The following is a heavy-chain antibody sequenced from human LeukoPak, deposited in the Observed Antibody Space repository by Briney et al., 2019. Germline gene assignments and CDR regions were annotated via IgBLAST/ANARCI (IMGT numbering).Heavy chain of an antibody. J-gene: IGHJ4*02. D-gene: IGHD5-12*01. CDR3: ARDRRYSGYDFGELDY. V-gene: IGHV1-18*01. CDR1: GYTFTSYG. CDR2: ISAYNGNT. Sequence: GASVKVSCKASGYTFTSYGISWVRQAPGQGLEWMGWISAYNGNTNYAQKPQGRVTMTTDTSTSTAYMELRSLRSDDTAVYYCARDRRYSGYDFGELDYWGQGTLVTVSS.